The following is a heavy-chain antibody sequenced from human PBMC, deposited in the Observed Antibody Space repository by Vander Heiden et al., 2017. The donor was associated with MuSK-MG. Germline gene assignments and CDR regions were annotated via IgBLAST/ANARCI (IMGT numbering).Heavy chain of an antibody. J-gene: IGHJ6*02. Sequence: QLQLQESGPGLVKPSATLSLTCTVSGGSISSSSYYWGWIRQPPGKGLEWIGSIYYSGSTYYNPSLKSRVTIAVDTSKNQFSLKLSSVTAADTAVYYCAHVVPAAIDSFAYYYYYYGMDVWGQGTTVTVSS. D-gene: IGHD2-2*01. CDR2: IYYSGST. V-gene: IGHV4-39*07. CDR1: GGSISSSSYY. CDR3: AHVVPAAIDSFAYYYYYYGMDV.